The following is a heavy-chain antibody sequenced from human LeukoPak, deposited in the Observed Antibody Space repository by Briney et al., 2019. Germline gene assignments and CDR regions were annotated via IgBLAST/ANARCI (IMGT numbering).Heavy chain of an antibody. V-gene: IGHV3-21*01. Sequence: GGSLRLSCVVSGFTFSSYSINWVRQAPGKGLEWVSSISGKSRYIYYADSVKGRFTISRDNAKNSLSLQMNSLRAEDTAVYYCARCSGSSTYHSDDYWGQGTLVTVSS. CDR2: ISGKSRYI. CDR1: GFTFSSYS. CDR3: ARCSGSSTYHSDDY. J-gene: IGHJ4*02. D-gene: IGHD2-15*01.